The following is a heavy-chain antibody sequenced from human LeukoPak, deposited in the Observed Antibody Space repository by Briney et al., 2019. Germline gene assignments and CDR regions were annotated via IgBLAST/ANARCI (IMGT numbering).Heavy chain of an antibody. J-gene: IGHJ4*02. CDR3: AKDRERAYCGGDCYPGY. V-gene: IGHV3-23*01. Sequence: PGGSLRLSCAASGFTFSSYAMSWVRQAPGKGLEWVSAISGSGGSTYYADSVKGRFTISRDNSKNTLYLQMNSLRAEDTAVYYCAKDRERAYCGGDCYPGYWGQGTLVTVSS. CDR2: ISGSGGST. CDR1: GFTFSSYA. D-gene: IGHD2-21*02.